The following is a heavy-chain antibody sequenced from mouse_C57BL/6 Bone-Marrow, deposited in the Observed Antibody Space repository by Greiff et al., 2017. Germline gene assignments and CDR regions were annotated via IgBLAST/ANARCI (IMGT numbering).Heavy chain of an antibody. J-gene: IGHJ4*01. CDR3: ARSSPYAMDY. Sequence: QVQLQQSGAELVRPGTSVKMSCKASGYTFTNYWIGWAKQRPGHGLEWIGDIYPGVGYTNYNEKFKGKATLTADKSSSTAYMQFSSLTSEDSAIYYCARSSPYAMDYWGQGTSVTVSS. CDR1: GYTFTNYW. D-gene: IGHD1-1*01. CDR2: IYPGVGYT. V-gene: IGHV1-63*01.